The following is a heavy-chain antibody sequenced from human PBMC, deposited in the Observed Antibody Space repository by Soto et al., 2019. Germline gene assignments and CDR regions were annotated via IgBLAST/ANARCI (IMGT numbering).Heavy chain of an antibody. V-gene: IGHV4-34*01. Sequence: KQSQTLSLTCAVYGGSFSGYYWSWIRQPPGKGLEWIGEINHSGSTNYNPSLKSRVTISVDTSKNQFSLKLSSVTAADTAVYYCARGFGGALAYCGGDCHGDFQHWGQGTLVTVSS. D-gene: IGHD2-21*02. J-gene: IGHJ1*01. CDR3: ARGFGGALAYCGGDCHGDFQH. CDR2: INHSGST. CDR1: GGSFSGYY.